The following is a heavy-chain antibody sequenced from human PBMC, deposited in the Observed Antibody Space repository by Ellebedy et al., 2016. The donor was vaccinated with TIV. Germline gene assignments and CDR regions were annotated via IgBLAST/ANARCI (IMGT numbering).Heavy chain of an antibody. V-gene: IGHV4-31*03. CDR1: GGSFSSGGYY. J-gene: IGHJ4*02. CDR3: ARDAQHSSYPT. CDR2: IYYSGST. D-gene: IGHD6-19*01. Sequence: MPSETLSLTCTVSGGSFSSGGYYWSWIRQHPGQGLEWIGYIYYSGSTYCTPSLTSRVTISVDMSKNQFSLKLSSVTGADTAVYYCARDAQHSSYPTWGQGTLVTVSS.